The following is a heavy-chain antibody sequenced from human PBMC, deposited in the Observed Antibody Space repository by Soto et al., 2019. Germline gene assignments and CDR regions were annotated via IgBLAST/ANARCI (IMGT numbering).Heavy chain of an antibody. CDR3: ARAPYYYDCSGYRHNTYFVY. V-gene: IGHV3-48*02. Sequence: GGSLRLSCAASGFTFKNYAMNWVRQAPGKGLEWVSYISSSASTIYQADSVKGRFTISRDSAKNSLYLQMNSLRDEDTAVYYCARAPYYYDCSGYRHNTYFVYWGPGTLLTVFS. CDR1: GFTFKNYA. CDR2: ISSSASTI. J-gene: IGHJ4*02. D-gene: IGHD3-22*01.